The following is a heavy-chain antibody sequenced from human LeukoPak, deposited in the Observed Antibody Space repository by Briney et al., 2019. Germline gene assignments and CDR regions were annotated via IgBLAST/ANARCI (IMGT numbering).Heavy chain of an antibody. CDR3: ARGPPLNPGAYGSSGYYYFDY. V-gene: IGHV4-34*01. CDR1: GGSISGYY. D-gene: IGHD3-22*01. J-gene: IGHJ4*02. CDR2: INYSGSP. Sequence: SETLSLTCAVDGGSISGYYWTWIRQPPGKGLEWIGEINYSGSPNYNPSLKSRVTISIDTSKNQFSLKLSSVTAADTAMYYCARGPPLNPGAYGSSGYYYFDYWGQGILVTVSS.